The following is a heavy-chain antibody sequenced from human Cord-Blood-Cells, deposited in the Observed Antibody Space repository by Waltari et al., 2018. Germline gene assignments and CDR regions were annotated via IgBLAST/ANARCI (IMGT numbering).Heavy chain of an antibody. J-gene: IGHJ4*02. Sequence: EVQLVESGGGMVKPGGAVRLCFLPSVFTCSRYRMNWVRQAPGKGLGWVSSISSSSSYIYYADSVKCRFTISRDNAKNSLYLQMNSLRAEDTAVYYCARDSSSGWLKYWGQGTLVTVSS. D-gene: IGHD6-19*01. CDR3: ARDSSSGWLKY. CDR1: VFTCSRYR. CDR2: ISSSSSYI. V-gene: IGHV3-21*01.